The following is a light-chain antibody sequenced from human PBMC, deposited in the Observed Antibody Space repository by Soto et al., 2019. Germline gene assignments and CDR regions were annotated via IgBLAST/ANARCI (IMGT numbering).Light chain of an antibody. V-gene: IGKV2D-29*02. CDR1: QSLLHITGETF. J-gene: IGKJ5*01. Sequence: DIVMTQSPLSLPVTPGEPASISRSSSQSLLHITGETFLFWYLQKPGQSPQLLIYEVSTRVPGVPDRFSGSGSGTDFTLEISRVETDDVGIYYCMQSTQLPPTFGQGTRLEIK. CDR2: EVS. CDR3: MQSTQLPPT.